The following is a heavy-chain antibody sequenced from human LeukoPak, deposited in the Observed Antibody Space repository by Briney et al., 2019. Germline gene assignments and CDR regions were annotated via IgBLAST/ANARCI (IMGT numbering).Heavy chain of an antibody. V-gene: IGHV3-7*05. Sequence: GGSLRLSCAASGFAFNSYWMTWGRQAPGRGLEWLANIKQDGSEQYYVDSVKGRFTISRDNAKNSLYLQMNSLRAGDTAVYYCARVGKSGSYPFDYWGQGSLVTVSS. CDR2: IKQDGSEQ. CDR3: ARVGKSGSYPFDY. D-gene: IGHD1-26*01. J-gene: IGHJ4*02. CDR1: GFAFNSYW.